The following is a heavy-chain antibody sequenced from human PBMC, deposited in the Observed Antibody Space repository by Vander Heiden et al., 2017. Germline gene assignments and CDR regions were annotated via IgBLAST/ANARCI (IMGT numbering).Heavy chain of an antibody. CDR2: ISGSGGST. CDR1: GFTFSSYA. V-gene: IGHV3-23*01. D-gene: IGHD3-10*01. J-gene: IGHJ6*02. CDR3: AKELSVGVWFGGTYGMDV. Sequence: EVQLLESGGGLVQPGGSLRLSCAASGFTFSSYAMRWVRQAPGKGLEWVSAISGSGGSTYYADSVKGRFTISRDNSKNTLYLQMNSLRAEDTAVYYCAKELSVGVWFGGTYGMDVWGQGTTVTVSS.